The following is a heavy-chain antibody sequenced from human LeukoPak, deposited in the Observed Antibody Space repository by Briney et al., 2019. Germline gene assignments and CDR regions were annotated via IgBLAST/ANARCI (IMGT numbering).Heavy chain of an antibody. CDR2: IYSGGNT. V-gene: IGHV3-53*01. Sequence: GGSLRLSCAASGLAVSDNFMSWVRQAPGKGLEWVSVIYSGGNTYYAASVMGRFTISRDNSKNTVYLQMNSLRAEDTAVYYCVREDRYSSGWYSGYWGQGTLVTVSS. CDR1: GLAVSDNF. J-gene: IGHJ4*02. CDR3: VREDRYSSGWYSGY. D-gene: IGHD6-19*01.